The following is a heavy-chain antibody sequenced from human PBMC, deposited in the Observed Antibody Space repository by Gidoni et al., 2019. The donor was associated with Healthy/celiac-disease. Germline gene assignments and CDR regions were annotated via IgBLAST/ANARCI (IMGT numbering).Heavy chain of an antibody. Sequence: WLALIYWDDDKRYSPSLKSRLTITKDTSKNQVVLTMTNMDPVDTATYYCAHTSPGYGSGSYTFDYWGQGTLVTVSS. CDR2: IYWDDDK. CDR3: AHTSPGYGSGSYTFDY. J-gene: IGHJ4*02. D-gene: IGHD3-10*01. V-gene: IGHV2-5*02.